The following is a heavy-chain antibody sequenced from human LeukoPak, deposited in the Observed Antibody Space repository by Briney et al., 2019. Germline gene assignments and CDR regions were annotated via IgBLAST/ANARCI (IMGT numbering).Heavy chain of an antibody. CDR3: ARFSSSGWYFDY. Sequence: GRSLRLSCAASGFTFSSYAMHWVRQAPGKGLEWVAVISYDGSNKYHADSVKGRFTISRDNSKNTLYLQMNSLRAEDTAVYYCARFSSSGWYFDYWGQGTLVTVSS. D-gene: IGHD6-19*01. CDR2: ISYDGSNK. V-gene: IGHV3-30*04. J-gene: IGHJ4*02. CDR1: GFTFSSYA.